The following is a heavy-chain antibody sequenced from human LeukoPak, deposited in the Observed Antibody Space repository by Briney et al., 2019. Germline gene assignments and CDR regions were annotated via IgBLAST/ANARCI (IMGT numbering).Heavy chain of an antibody. CDR1: GFTFSSYS. CDR2: ISSSGSTI. Sequence: GGSLRLSCAASGFTFSSYSMNWVRQAPGKGLEWVSYISSSGSTIYYADSVKGRFTISRDNAKNSLYLQMNSLRAEDTAVYYCARDPSSIVATYYFDYWGQGTLVTVSS. V-gene: IGHV3-48*04. J-gene: IGHJ4*02. CDR3: ARDPSSIVATYYFDY. D-gene: IGHD5-12*01.